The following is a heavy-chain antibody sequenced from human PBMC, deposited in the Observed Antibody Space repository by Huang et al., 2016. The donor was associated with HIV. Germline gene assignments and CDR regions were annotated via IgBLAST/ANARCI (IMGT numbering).Heavy chain of an antibody. CDR2: INWNGGNK. J-gene: IGHJ6*02. CDR1: GFTFVDYA. V-gene: IGHV3-9*01. Sequence: EVQLVESGGGLVQPGRSLRLSCVVSGFTFVDYAMHGVRQGRGEGPGWVSGINWNGGNKGYADSVRGRFTISRDNAKSSLYLQMNSLRAEDTALYYCGKDNGRDYYYGMDAWGRGTTVIVSS. CDR3: GKDNGRDYYYGMDA.